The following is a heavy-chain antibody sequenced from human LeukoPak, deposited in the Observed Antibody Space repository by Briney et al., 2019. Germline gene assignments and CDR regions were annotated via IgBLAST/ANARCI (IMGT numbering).Heavy chain of an antibody. Sequence: GGSLRLSCAASGFSFGSYGMSWVRQAPGKGLEWVSAISGSGGSTYYADSVKGRFTISRDNSKNTLYLQMNSLRAEDTAVYYCALTGGYYYDSSGSQYWGQGTLVTVSS. D-gene: IGHD3-22*01. J-gene: IGHJ4*02. CDR2: ISGSGGST. CDR3: ALTGGYYYDSSGSQY. CDR1: GFSFGSYG. V-gene: IGHV3-23*01.